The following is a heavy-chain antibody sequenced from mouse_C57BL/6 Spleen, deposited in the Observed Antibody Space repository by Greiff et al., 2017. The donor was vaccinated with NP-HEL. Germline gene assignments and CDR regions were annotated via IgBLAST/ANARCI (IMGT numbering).Heavy chain of an antibody. J-gene: IGHJ2*01. Sequence: EVQLQQSGPELVKPGASVKISCKASGYTFTDYYMNWVKQSHGKSLEWIGDINPNNGGTSYNQKFKGKATLTVDKSSSTAYMELRSLTSEDSAVYYCERDHYCDYWGQGTTLTVSS. CDR2: INPNNGGT. CDR3: ERDHYCDY. CDR1: GYTFTDYY. V-gene: IGHV1-26*01.